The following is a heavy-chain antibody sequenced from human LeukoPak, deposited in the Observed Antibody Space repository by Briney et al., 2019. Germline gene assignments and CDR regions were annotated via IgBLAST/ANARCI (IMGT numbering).Heavy chain of an antibody. CDR2: IANDGRDK. Sequence: AGGSLRLSCAASGFTFNSYPMHWVRQAPGKGLEWVAVIANDGRDKKYADSVKGRFTISRDNSKNTLYLEMSSLRTEDTAIFYGARDWKIAAAAYFFDYWGQGALVTVSS. D-gene: IGHD6-13*01. V-gene: IGHV3-30*04. J-gene: IGHJ4*02. CDR1: GFTFNSYP. CDR3: ARDWKIAAAAYFFDY.